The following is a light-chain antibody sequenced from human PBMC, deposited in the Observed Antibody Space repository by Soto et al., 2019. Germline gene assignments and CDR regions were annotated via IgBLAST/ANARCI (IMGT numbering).Light chain of an antibody. V-gene: IGLV2-14*01. CDR1: SSDVGGYNS. J-gene: IGLJ1*01. CDR2: DVT. CDR3: SSFTSSITYV. Sequence: QSVLTPPSSMSGSPGQSITISCTGTSSDVGGYNSVSWYRQDPGKAPKLMIYDVTNRPSGVSNRFSGSKSGNTASLTISGLQAEDEADYYCSSFTSSITYVFGTGTKVTVL.